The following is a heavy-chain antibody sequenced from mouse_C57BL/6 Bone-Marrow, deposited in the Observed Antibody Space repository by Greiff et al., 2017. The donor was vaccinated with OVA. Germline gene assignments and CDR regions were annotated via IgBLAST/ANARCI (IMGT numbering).Heavy chain of an antibody. Sequence: VQLQQSGAELVRPGTSVKVSCKASGYAFTNYLLEWVKQRPGQGLEWIGVINPGSGGTNYNEKFKGKATLTADKSSSTAYMQHSSLTSEDSAVYFCAREDSRPYCFDYWGQGTTLTVSS. CDR1: GYAFTNYL. J-gene: IGHJ2*01. CDR2: INPGSGGT. V-gene: IGHV1-54*01. D-gene: IGHD3-3*01. CDR3: AREDSRPYCFDY.